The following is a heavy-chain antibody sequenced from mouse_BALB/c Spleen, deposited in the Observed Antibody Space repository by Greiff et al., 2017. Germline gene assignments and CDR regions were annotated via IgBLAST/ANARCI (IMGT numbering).Heavy chain of an antibody. D-gene: IGHD1-1*01. J-gene: IGHJ2*01. CDR2: INSNGGST. CDR3: ARTPSRGLRGYFDY. CDR1: GFTFSSYG. Sequence: EVKLVESGGGLVQPGGSLKLSCAASGFTFSSYGMSWVRQTPDKRLELVATINSNGGSTYYPDSVKGRFTISRDNAKNTLYLQMSSLKSEDTAMYYCARTPSRGLRGYFDYWGQGTTLTVSS. V-gene: IGHV5-6-3*01.